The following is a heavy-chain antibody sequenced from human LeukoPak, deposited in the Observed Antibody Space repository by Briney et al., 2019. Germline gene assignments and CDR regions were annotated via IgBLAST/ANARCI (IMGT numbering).Heavy chain of an antibody. CDR3: ASRITGTTWFDP. J-gene: IGHJ5*02. Sequence: SETLSLTCVVSGASFRDYYWAWIRQPPGKGLEWIGEIDHSGSTNFNPSLKSRVTISVDTSKNQFSLRLSSVTAADTAVYYCASRITGTTWFDPWGQGTLVTVSS. V-gene: IGHV4-34*01. CDR2: IDHSGST. D-gene: IGHD1-20*01. CDR1: GASFRDYY.